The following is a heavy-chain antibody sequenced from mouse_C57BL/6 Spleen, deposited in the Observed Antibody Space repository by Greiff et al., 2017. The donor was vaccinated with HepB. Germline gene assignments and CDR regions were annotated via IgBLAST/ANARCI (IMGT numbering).Heavy chain of an antibody. D-gene: IGHD1-1*01. CDR2: IYPGSGST. V-gene: IGHV1-55*01. J-gene: IGHJ1*03. CDR3: ARYYYGSSYPSYWYFDV. Sequence: QVQLQQPGAELVKPGASVKMSCKASGYTFTSYWITWVKQRPGQGLEWIGDIYPGSGSTNYNEKFKSKATLTVDTSSSTAYMQLSSLTSEDSAVYYCARYYYGSSYPSYWYFDVWGTGTTVTVSS. CDR1: GYTFTSYW.